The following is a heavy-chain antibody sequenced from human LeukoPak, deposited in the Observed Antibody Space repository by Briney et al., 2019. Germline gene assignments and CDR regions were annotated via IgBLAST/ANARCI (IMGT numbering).Heavy chain of an antibody. Sequence: TLSLTCTVSGDSIDIPDYYWTWVRQPPGKGLEWIGNIYRSGSTYYHPSLKSRLTISMDTSKNQFSLKLTSVTAADTAIYYCARDRCPSANCYSGFDSWGQGSLVTVSS. V-gene: IGHV4-30-4*08. CDR2: IYRSGST. D-gene: IGHD2-21*02. CDR3: ARDRCPSANCYSGFDS. J-gene: IGHJ4*02. CDR1: GDSIDIPDYY.